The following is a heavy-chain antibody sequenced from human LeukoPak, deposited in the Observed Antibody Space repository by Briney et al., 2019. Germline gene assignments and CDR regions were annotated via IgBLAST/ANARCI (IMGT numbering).Heavy chain of an antibody. D-gene: IGHD2-2*01. Sequence: PSETLSLTCTVSGGSISGYYWSWIRQPPGKGLERIGYVYYSGVSNYNPSLKSRVTISVGTSKNQFSLKLSSVTAADTAVYYCARHLIVVVPAATAAFDIWGQGTMVTVSS. J-gene: IGHJ3*02. CDR3: ARHLIVVVPAATAAFDI. CDR2: VYYSGVS. CDR1: GGSISGYY. V-gene: IGHV4-59*08.